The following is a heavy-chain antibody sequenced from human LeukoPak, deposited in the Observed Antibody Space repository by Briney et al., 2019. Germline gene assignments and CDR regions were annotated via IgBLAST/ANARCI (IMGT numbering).Heavy chain of an antibody. V-gene: IGHV3-23*01. CDR1: GFTFRSYT. CDR2: ISDSGDTT. J-gene: IGHJ1*01. CDR3: ANPWILLH. D-gene: IGHD2-2*03. Sequence: GGSLRLSCAASGFTFRSYTMRWVRQAPGKGLEWISAISDSGDTTDYADSVRGRFTVSRDNAKDTLYLQMNSLRAEDTAVYYCANPWILLHWGQGTLVTVSS.